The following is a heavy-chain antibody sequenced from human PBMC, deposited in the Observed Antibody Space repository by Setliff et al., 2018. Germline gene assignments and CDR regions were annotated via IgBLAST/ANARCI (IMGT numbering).Heavy chain of an antibody. J-gene: IGHJ5*02. D-gene: IGHD3-10*01. V-gene: IGHV4-59*01. Sequence: SETLSLTCTVSGDSINNFYWTWIRQPPGKGLEWIGYIYHSGGTSYNPSLKSRVTISVDTSKNQFSLKLSSVTAADTAVYYCARGLLWFGELRENWFDPWGQGTLVTVSS. CDR2: IYHSGGT. CDR1: GDSINNFY. CDR3: ARGLLWFGELRENWFDP.